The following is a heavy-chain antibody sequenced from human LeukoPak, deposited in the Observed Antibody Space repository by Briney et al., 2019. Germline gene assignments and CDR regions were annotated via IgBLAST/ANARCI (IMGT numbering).Heavy chain of an antibody. CDR3: ARDEELLGNLPSYYFDY. V-gene: IGHV3-48*03. J-gene: IGHJ4*02. Sequence: PGGSLRLSCAASGFTFSSYEMNWVRQAPGKGLEWVSYISSSGSTIYYADSVKGRFTISRDNAKNSLYLQMNSLRAEDTAVYYCARDEELLGNLPSYYFDYWGQGTLVTVSS. CDR1: GFTFSSYE. D-gene: IGHD3-10*01. CDR2: ISSSGSTI.